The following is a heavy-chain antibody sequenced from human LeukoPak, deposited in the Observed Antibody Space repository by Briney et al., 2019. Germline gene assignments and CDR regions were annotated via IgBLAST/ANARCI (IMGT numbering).Heavy chain of an antibody. J-gene: IGHJ4*02. CDR1: GGSISSYY. V-gene: IGHV3-53*01. Sequence: PSETLSLTCTVSGGSISSYYWSWVRQAPGKGLEWVSLIYSDDNTRYADSVKGRFTISRDNSKNTLYLQMNSLRAEDTAVYYCAGDSSVTNGWYVSDYWGQGTLVTVSS. CDR2: IYSDDNT. CDR3: AGDSSVTNGWYVSDY. D-gene: IGHD6-19*01.